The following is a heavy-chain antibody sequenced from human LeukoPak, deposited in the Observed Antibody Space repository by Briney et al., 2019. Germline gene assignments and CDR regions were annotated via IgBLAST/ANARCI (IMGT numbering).Heavy chain of an antibody. J-gene: IGHJ5*02. V-gene: IGHV1-8*01. CDR1: GYTFTSYD. CDR3: ARGALWGSGSYGYWFDP. CDR2: MNPNSGNT. D-gene: IGHD3-10*01. Sequence: ASVKVSCKASGYTFTSYDINWVRQATGQGLERMGWMNPNSGNTGYAQKFQGRVTMTRNTSISTAYMELSSLRSEDTAVYYCARGALWGSGSYGYWFDPWGQGTLVTVSS.